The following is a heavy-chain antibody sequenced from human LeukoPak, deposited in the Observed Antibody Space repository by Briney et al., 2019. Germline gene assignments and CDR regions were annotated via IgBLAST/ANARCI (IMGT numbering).Heavy chain of an antibody. CDR3: ASQGGMDV. J-gene: IGHJ6*02. CDR1: GFSFSSHT. Sequence: GGSLRLSCAASGFSFSSHTMNWVRQAPGKGLQWVSSISYSGSSTYYVDSVKGRFTISRGNAKNSLYLQMNSLRAEDTAVYYCASQGGMDVWGQGTTVIVS. CDR2: ISYSGSST. V-gene: IGHV3-21*06.